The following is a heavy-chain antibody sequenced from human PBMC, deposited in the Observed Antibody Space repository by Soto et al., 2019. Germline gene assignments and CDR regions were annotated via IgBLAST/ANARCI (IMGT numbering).Heavy chain of an antibody. J-gene: IGHJ4*02. CDR1: GYTFTSYW. D-gene: IGHD6-6*01. CDR3: ARPGRLRYTSSFDY. V-gene: IGHV5-51*01. Sequence: PGESLKISCKGSGYTFTSYWIGWVRQMPGKGLEWMGIIYPDDSNTRYSPSFHGQVTISADKSTSTAYLQWSSLKASDTAMYYCARPGRLRYTSSFDYWGQGTLVTVSS. CDR2: IYPDDSNT.